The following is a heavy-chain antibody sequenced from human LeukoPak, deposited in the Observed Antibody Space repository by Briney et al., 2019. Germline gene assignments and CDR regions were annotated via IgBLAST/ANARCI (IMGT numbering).Heavy chain of an antibody. J-gene: IGHJ4*02. CDR3: AREAGGVITDY. Sequence: GGSLRLSCAASGFTFSSYEMNWVRQAPGKGLEWVSYISSSGSTIYYADSVKGRFTISRVNAKNSLYLQMNSLRAEDTAVYYCAREAGGVITDYWGQGTLVTVSS. CDR1: GFTFSSYE. D-gene: IGHD3-10*01. V-gene: IGHV3-48*03. CDR2: ISSSGSTI.